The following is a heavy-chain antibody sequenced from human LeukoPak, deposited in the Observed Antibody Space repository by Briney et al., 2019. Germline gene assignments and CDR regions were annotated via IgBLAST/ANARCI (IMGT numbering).Heavy chain of an antibody. CDR1: GFTFSSYS. CDR3: ARGGRGYSYGPYYFDY. D-gene: IGHD5-18*01. CDR2: ISSSSSYI. Sequence: GGSLRLSCAASGFTFSSYSMNWVRQAPGKGLEWVSPISSSSSYIYYADSVKGRFTISRDNAKNSLYLQMNSLRAEDTAVYYCARGGRGYSYGPYYFDYWGQGTLVTVSS. V-gene: IGHV3-21*01. J-gene: IGHJ4*02.